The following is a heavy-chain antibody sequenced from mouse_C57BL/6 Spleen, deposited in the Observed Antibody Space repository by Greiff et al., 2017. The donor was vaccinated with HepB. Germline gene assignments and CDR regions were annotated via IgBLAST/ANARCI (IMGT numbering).Heavy chain of an antibody. J-gene: IGHJ2*01. CDR1: GYTFTSYW. D-gene: IGHD1-1*01. Sequence: VQLQQSGAELVKPGASVKLSCKASGYTFTSYWMQWVKQRPGQGLEWIGEIDPSDSYTNYNQKFKGKATLTVDTYSSTAYMQLSSLTSEDSAVYYCARPYYYGSSSHYFDYWGQGTTLTVSS. CDR2: IDPSDSYT. CDR3: ARPYYYGSSSHYFDY. V-gene: IGHV1-50*01.